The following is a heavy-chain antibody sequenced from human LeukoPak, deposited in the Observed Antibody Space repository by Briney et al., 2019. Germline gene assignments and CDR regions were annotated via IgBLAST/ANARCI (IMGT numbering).Heavy chain of an antibody. CDR2: ISYDGSNK. V-gene: IGHV3-30*18. CDR3: AKGYYYDSDGYYQHFDY. J-gene: IGHJ4*02. D-gene: IGHD3-22*01. Sequence: PGGSLRLSCAASGFTFSSYGLHWVRQAPDKGLEWVAFISYDGSNKFYGDSVKGRFTISRDNSKNTLYLQMNSLRTEDTAVYYCAKGYYYDSDGYYQHFDYWGQGTLVTVSS. CDR1: GFTFSSYG.